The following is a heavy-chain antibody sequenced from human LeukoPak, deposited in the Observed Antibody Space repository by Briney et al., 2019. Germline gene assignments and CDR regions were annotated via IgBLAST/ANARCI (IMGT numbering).Heavy chain of an antibody. J-gene: IGHJ4*02. V-gene: IGHV3-23*01. CDR1: GFTFSSFA. Sequence: GGSLRLSCAASGFTFSSFAMSWVRQAPGKGLERVSGISDSGGNTHYADSVKGRLTISRDNSKNTLHLQMNSLRAEDTAVYYCAKSRVGYDYWGQGTLVTVSS. D-gene: IGHD5-12*01. CDR3: AKSRVGYDY. CDR2: ISDSGGNT.